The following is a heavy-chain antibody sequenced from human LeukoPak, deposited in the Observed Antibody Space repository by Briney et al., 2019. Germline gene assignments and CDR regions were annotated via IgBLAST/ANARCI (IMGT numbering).Heavy chain of an antibody. CDR2: ISGSGGST. V-gene: IGHV3-23*01. D-gene: IGHD6-6*01. CDR3: AKAEYSSNYGMDV. J-gene: IGHJ6*02. Sequence: GGSLRLSCAASGFTFSSYAMSWVRQAPGKGLEWVSAISGSGGSTHYADSVKGRFTISRDNSKNTLYLQMNSLRAEDTAVYYCAKAEYSSNYGMDVWGQGTTVTVSS. CDR1: GFTFSSYA.